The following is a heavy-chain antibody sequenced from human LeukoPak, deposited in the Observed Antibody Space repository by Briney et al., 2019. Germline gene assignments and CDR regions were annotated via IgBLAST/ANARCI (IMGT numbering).Heavy chain of an antibody. Sequence: SETLSLTCTVSGGPISSYYWSWLRQPPGKGLEWIGYIYYSGSTNYNPSLKSRVTISVDTSKNQFSLKLSSVTAADTAVYYCAREQDSSGYYNDAFDIWGQGTMVTVSS. J-gene: IGHJ3*02. V-gene: IGHV4-59*01. CDR1: GGPISSYY. D-gene: IGHD3-22*01. CDR3: AREQDSSGYYNDAFDI. CDR2: IYYSGST.